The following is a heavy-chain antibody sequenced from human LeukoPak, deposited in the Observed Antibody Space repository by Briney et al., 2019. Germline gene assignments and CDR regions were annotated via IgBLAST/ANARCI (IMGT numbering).Heavy chain of an antibody. V-gene: IGHV3-9*01. CDR1: GFTFDDYA. CDR2: ISWNSGSI. J-gene: IGHJ4*02. D-gene: IGHD3-22*01. Sequence: PGGSLRLSCAASGFTFDDYAMPWVRQAPGKGLEWVSGISWNSGSIGYADSVKGRFTISRDNAKNSLYLQMNSLRAEDTALYYCAVWGYYYDSSGYYYSYWGQGTLVTVSS. CDR3: AVWGYYYDSSGYYYSY.